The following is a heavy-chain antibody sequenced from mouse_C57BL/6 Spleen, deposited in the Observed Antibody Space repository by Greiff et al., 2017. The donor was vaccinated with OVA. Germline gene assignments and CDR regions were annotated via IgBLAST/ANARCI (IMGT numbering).Heavy chain of an antibody. J-gene: IGHJ4*01. CDR1: GFTFSSYA. CDR3: AREGDYYGSAMDY. Sequence: EVKLMESGGGLVKPGGSLKLSCAASGFTFSSYAMSWVRQTPEKRLEWVATISDGGSYTYYPDNVKGRFTISRDNAKNNLYLQMSHLKSEDTAMYYCAREGDYYGSAMDYWGQGTSVTVSS. CDR2: ISDGGSYT. V-gene: IGHV5-4*01. D-gene: IGHD1-1*01.